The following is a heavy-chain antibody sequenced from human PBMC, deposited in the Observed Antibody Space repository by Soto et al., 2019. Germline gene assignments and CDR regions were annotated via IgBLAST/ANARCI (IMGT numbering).Heavy chain of an antibody. CDR2: IDLSGTTT. CDR1: GFSFSAYS. J-gene: IGHJ4*02. Sequence: GGSLRLSCAASGFSFSAYSRSWVRQAPGKGLEWVSFIDLSGTTTYYSDSVKGRFTISKDTSRDTVYLQMKTLRVEDTAIYYCAKDRVPDNIYTFDSWGQGVLVTV. CDR3: AKDRVPDNIYTFDS. V-gene: IGHV3-23*05. D-gene: IGHD2-2*02.